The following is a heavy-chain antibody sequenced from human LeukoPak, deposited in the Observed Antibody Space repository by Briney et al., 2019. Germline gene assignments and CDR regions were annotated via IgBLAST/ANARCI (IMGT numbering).Heavy chain of an antibody. V-gene: IGHV1-69*13. CDR3: ARASIAAAGTAYYYYMDV. CDR2: IIPIFGTA. CDR1: GGTFSSYA. D-gene: IGHD6-13*01. J-gene: IGHJ6*03. Sequence: SVKVSCKASGGTFSSYAISWVRQAPGQGLEWMGGIIPIFGTANYARKFQGRVTITADESTSTAYMELSSLRSEDTAVYYCARASIAAAGTAYYYYMDVWGKGTTVTVSS.